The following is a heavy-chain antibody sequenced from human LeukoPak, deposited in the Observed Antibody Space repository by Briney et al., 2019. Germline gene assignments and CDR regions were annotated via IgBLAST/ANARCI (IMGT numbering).Heavy chain of an antibody. Sequence: SETLSLTCTVSGGSISSSSYYWGWVRQPPGKGLEWIGSIYYSGNNYYNPSLKSRVTMSVDTSKNQFSLKLSSVTAADTAVYYCARIGTWTLVFDYWGQGTLVTVSS. J-gene: IGHJ4*02. CDR2: IYYSGNN. CDR1: GGSISSSSYY. V-gene: IGHV4-39*07. CDR3: ARIGTWTLVFDY. D-gene: IGHD2-15*01.